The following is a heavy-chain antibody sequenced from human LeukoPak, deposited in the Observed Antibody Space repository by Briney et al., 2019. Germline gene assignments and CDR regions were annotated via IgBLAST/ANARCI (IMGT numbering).Heavy chain of an antibody. Sequence: SETLSLTCTVSGGSISSSSYYWGWIRLPPGKGLELIGSIYYSGSTYYNPSLKSRVTISVDTSKSQFSLKLSSVAAADTAVYYCARRGTSGWYHFDYWGQGTLVTVSS. CDR3: ARRGTSGWYHFDY. V-gene: IGHV4-39*01. CDR2: IYYSGST. CDR1: GGSISSSSYY. D-gene: IGHD6-19*01. J-gene: IGHJ4*02.